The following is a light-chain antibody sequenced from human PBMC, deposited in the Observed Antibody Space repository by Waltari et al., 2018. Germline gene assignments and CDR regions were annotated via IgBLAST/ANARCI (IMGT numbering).Light chain of an antibody. CDR3: QQTASAPIT. V-gene: IGKV1-5*03. Sequence: DIQMTQSPSTLSASVGDRVTITCRASESISSWLAWYQQTPGKAPKLLIYRASNLEGGVPSRFSGSGSGTEFTLTISSLQPEDFATYYCQQTASAPITFGRGTKVDIK. CDR1: ESISSW. CDR2: RAS. J-gene: IGKJ1*01.